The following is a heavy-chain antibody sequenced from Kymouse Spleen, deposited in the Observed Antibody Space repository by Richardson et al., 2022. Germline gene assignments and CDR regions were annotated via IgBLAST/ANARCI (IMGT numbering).Heavy chain of an antibody. CDR3: AKDRSIAARYFDY. V-gene: IGHV3-30*18. CDR1: GFTFSSYG. J-gene: IGHJ4*02. CDR2: ISYDGSNK. D-gene: IGHD6-6*01. Sequence: QVQLVESGGGVVQPGRSLRLSCAASGFTFSSYGMHWVRQAPGKGLEWVAVISYDGSNKYYADSVKGRFTISRDNSKNTLYLQMNSLRAEDTAVYYCAKDRSIAARYFDYWGQGTLVTVSS.